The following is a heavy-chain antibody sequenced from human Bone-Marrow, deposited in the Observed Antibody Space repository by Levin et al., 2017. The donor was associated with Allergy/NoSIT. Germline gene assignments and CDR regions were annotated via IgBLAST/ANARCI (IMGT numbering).Heavy chain of an antibody. CDR1: GYTFTSFY. V-gene: IGHV1-46*01. CDR3: ARERVPYYASSGYYDY. J-gene: IGHJ4*02. CDR2: INPNTGSK. D-gene: IGHD3-22*01. Sequence: ASVKVSCKASGYTFTSFYLHWVRQAPGQGLEWMAIINPNTGSKNYAQKFQGRLTMTGDTSTNTVYMELSSLRSEDTAVYFCARERVPYYASSGYYDYWGQGTLVTVSS.